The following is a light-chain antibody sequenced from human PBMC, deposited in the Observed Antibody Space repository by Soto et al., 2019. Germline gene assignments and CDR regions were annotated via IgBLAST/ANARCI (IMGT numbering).Light chain of an antibody. Sequence: QSALTQPPSASGSPGQSVTISCTGTSSDVGGYSYVSWYQQHPGKAPKLMIYEVSKRPSGVPDRFSGSKSGNTASLTVSGLQAEDEADYYCSSYAGTLFGGGTKLTVL. CDR1: SSDVGGYSY. CDR3: SSYAGTL. CDR2: EVS. V-gene: IGLV2-8*01. J-gene: IGLJ2*01.